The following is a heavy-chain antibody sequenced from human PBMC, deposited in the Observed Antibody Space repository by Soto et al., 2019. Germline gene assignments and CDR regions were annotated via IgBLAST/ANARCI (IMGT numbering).Heavy chain of an antibody. J-gene: IGHJ4*02. Sequence: GGSLRLSCAASGFILSSFWMSWVRQVPGKGLEWVANIKEDGSEKHYVDSVKGRFTISRDNAKKSLYLQMNSLRVEDTAVYYCARDLDSRGYALFDNWGQGALVTVSS. D-gene: IGHD3-22*01. CDR2: IKEDGSEK. CDR3: ARDLDSRGYALFDN. CDR1: GFILSSFW. V-gene: IGHV3-7*01.